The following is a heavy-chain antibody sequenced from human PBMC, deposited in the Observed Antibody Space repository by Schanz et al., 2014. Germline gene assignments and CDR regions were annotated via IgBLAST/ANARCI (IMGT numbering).Heavy chain of an antibody. V-gene: IGHV3-11*03. CDR1: GFTFSDYY. D-gene: IGHD2-2*01. CDR3: AKVAPAATYLDS. J-gene: IGHJ4*02. Sequence: VQLLESGGGLVQPGGSLRLSCAASGFTFSDYYMSWIRQAPGKGLEWVSYISSSSSYTNYADSVKGRFTISRDNAKNSLFLQMNSLSAEDTAVYYCAKVAPAATYLDSWGVGTLVTVSS. CDR2: ISSSSSYT.